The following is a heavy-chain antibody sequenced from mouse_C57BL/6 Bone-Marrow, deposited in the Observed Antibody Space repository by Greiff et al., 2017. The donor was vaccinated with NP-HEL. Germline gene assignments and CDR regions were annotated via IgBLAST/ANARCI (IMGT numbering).Heavy chain of an antibody. D-gene: IGHD2-4*01. V-gene: IGHV1-80*01. J-gene: IGHJ3*01. CDR2: IYPGDGDT. Sequence: QVQLKESGAELVKPGASVKISCKASGYAFSSYWMNWVKQRPGKGLEWIGQIYPGDGDTNYNGKFKGKATLTADKSSSTAYMQLSSLTSEASAVYFCARNYDYDGGGFADWGQGTLVTVSA. CDR3: ARNYDYDGGGFAD. CDR1: GYAFSSYW.